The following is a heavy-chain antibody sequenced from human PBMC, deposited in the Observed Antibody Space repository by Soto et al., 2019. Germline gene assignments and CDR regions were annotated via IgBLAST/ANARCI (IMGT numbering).Heavy chain of an antibody. CDR2: INPYGGAA. J-gene: IGHJ4*02. Sequence: ASVKVSCKASGYTFTSTWMHWLRQAPGQGLEWMGIINPYGGAATYAEKFQGRVTMTRDTSTATDYMELSSLRSEDTAMYYCARDRSHSSAYWWLEYWGQGTLVTVSS. V-gene: IGHV1-46*01. CDR3: ARDRSHSSAYWWLEY. D-gene: IGHD3-22*01. CDR1: GYTFTSTW.